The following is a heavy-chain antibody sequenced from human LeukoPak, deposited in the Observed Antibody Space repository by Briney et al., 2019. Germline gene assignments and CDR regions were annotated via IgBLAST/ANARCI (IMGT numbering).Heavy chain of an antibody. J-gene: IGHJ6*02. CDR2: IYYSGST. CDR3: ARDPKYGSGSYTRNSYYYYYGMDV. D-gene: IGHD3-10*01. Sequence: SETLSLTCTVSGGSISSYYWSWIRQPPGKGLEWIGYIYYSGSTNYNPSLKSRVTISVDTSKNQFSLKLSSVTAADTAVYYCARDPKYGSGSYTRNSYYYYYGMDVWGQGTTVTVSS. V-gene: IGHV4-59*12. CDR1: GGSISSYY.